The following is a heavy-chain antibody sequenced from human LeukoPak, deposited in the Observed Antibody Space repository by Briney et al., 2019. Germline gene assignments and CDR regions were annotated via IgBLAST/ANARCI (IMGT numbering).Heavy chain of an antibody. V-gene: IGHV3-48*03. CDR1: GFTFSSYE. CDR2: ISSSGSTI. D-gene: IGHD6-13*01. Sequence: GGSLRLSCAASGFTFSSYEMNWVRQAPGKGLEWVSYISSSGSTIYYADSVKGRFTISRDNAKNSLYLQMNSLRAEDTAVYYCARDQGSSWGGNWFDPWGQGTLVTVSS. CDR3: ARDQGSSWGGNWFDP. J-gene: IGHJ5*02.